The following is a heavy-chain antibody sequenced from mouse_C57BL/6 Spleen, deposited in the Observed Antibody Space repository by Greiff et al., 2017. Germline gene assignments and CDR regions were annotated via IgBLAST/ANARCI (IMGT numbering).Heavy chain of an antibody. CDR2: IRNKANGYTT. V-gene: IGHV7-3*01. D-gene: IGHD2-2*01. CDR3: ARSMVTTTAFAY. Sequence: EVKLVESGGGLVQPGGSLSLSCAASGFTFTDYYMSWVRQPPGKALEWLGFIRNKANGYTTEYSASVQGRFTISRDNSQSILYLQMNALRAEDSATYYCARSMVTTTAFAYWGQGTLVTVSA. CDR1: GFTFTDYY. J-gene: IGHJ3*01.